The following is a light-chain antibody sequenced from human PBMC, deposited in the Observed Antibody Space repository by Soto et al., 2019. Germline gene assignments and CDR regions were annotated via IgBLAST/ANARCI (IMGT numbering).Light chain of an antibody. CDR1: QSISSG. CDR2: AAS. Sequence: IQQTPPPSSLSASAGDRVTITCLASQSISSGLAWYQQKPGEAPKLLIFAASTLQSGVPSRFSGSGSGTDFTLTISSLQAEDFATYYCQQLSTYPSTFGGGTKVDIK. J-gene: IGKJ4*01. V-gene: IGKV1D-16*01. CDR3: QQLSTYPST.